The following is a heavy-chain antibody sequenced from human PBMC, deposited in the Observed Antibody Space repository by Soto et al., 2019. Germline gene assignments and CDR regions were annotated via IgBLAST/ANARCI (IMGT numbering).Heavy chain of an antibody. CDR2: ISSHGGRT. D-gene: IGHD7-27*01. J-gene: IGHJ4*02. V-gene: IGHV3-64D*06. CDR1: VFTFGTYT. Sequence: PWWSLRLSCSASVFTFGTYTMHWFRQAPGRGPECVSTISSHGGRTFYADFVKGRFTMSSDNSKNTLYLQMSSLRLEDTAVYYCVKARATGPKSDFEYWGQGTLVTVSS. CDR3: VKARATGPKSDFEY.